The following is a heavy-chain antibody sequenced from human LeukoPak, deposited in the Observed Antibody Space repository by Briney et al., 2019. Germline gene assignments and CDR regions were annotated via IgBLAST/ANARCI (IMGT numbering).Heavy chain of an antibody. J-gene: IGHJ6*03. CDR1: GYTFTGYY. Sequence: GASVKVSCKASGYTFTGYYMHWVRQAPGQGLEWMGWINPNSGGTNYAQKFQGRVTMTRDTSISTAYMELSRLRSDDTAVYYCASWRPLYSSSSDPNYYYYYMDVWGKGTTVTVSS. D-gene: IGHD6-6*01. CDR3: ASWRPLYSSSSDPNYYYYYMDV. CDR2: INPNSGGT. V-gene: IGHV1-2*02.